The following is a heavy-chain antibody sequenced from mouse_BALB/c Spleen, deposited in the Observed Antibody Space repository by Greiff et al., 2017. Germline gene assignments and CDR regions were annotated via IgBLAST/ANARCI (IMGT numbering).Heavy chain of an antibody. V-gene: IGHV5-6-3*01. D-gene: IGHD1-1*01. CDR3: AREFITSPFAY. J-gene: IGHJ3*01. Sequence: EVHLVESGGGLVQPGGSLKLSCAASGFTFSSYGMSWVRQTPDKRLELVATINSNGGSTYYPDSVKGRFTISRDNAKNTLYLQMSSLKSEDTAMYYCAREFITSPFAYWGQGTLVTVSA. CDR2: INSNGGST. CDR1: GFTFSSYG.